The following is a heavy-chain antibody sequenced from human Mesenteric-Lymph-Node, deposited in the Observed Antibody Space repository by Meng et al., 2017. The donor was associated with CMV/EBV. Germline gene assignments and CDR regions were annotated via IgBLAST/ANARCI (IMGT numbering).Heavy chain of an antibody. V-gene: IGHV4-39*07. CDR1: GASISSSSYY. J-gene: IGHJ4*02. Sequence: SETLSLTCTVSGASISSSSYYWGWIRQPPGKGLEWIGSMYYSGSIYYNPSLKSRVTISVDTSKNQFSLKLSSVTAADAAVYYCGSQLVGDFYFDYWGQGTLVTVSS. D-gene: IGHD6-13*01. CDR2: MYYSGSI. CDR3: GSQLVGDFYFDY.